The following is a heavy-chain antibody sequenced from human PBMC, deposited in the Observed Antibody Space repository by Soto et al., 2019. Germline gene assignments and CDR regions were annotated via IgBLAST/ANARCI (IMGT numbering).Heavy chain of an antibody. CDR1: GFTFSSDG. Sequence: QVQLVDSGGGVVQPGRSLRLSCAASGFTFSSDGMHWVRQAPCKGLDCVAVISYDGSNKYYADSVKGRFTISRDNSKNTMYLQMNILRAEDTAVYYCANDGVAVAGQVTYYFASWGQGTLVTVSS. J-gene: IGHJ4*02. CDR3: ANDGVAVAGQVTYYFAS. CDR2: ISYDGSNK. V-gene: IGHV3-30*18. D-gene: IGHD6-19*01.